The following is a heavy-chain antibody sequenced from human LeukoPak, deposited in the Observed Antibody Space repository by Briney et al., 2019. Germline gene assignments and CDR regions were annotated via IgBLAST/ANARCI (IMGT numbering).Heavy chain of an antibody. CDR3: ARDGNSGWYFYYFDY. D-gene: IGHD6-19*01. J-gene: IGHJ4*02. CDR1: GGSISSYY. V-gene: IGHV4-4*07. Sequence: SETLSLTRTVSGGSISSYYWSWIRQPAGKGLEWIGRIYTSGSTNYNPSLKSRVTMSVDTSKNQFSLKLSSVTAADTAVYYCARDGNSGWYFYYFDYWGQGTLVTVSS. CDR2: IYTSGST.